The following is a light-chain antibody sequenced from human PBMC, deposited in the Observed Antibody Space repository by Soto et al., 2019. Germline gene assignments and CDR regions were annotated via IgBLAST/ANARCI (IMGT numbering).Light chain of an antibody. CDR2: ATS. J-gene: IGKJ4*01. V-gene: IGKV1D-16*01. CDR3: QQYNSYPLT. Sequence: DIQLTHSPWSRSASVGDRVTITCRASQGISSWLAWYQQKPEKAPKPLIYATSSLQSGVPSRFSGSGSGTDFTLTISSLQPEDFATYYCQQYNSYPLTFGGGTKVDIK. CDR1: QGISSW.